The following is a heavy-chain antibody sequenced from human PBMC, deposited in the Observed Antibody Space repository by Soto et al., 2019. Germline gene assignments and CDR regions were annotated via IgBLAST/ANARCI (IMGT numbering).Heavy chain of an antibody. J-gene: IGHJ3*02. Sequence: SETLSLTCAVSGGSISSSNWWSWVRQPPGKGLEWIGEIYHSGSTNYNPSLKSRVTISVDKSKNQFSLKLSSVTAADTAVYYCASATIVVVAAIDAFDIWGQGTMVTVSS. CDR2: IYHSGST. V-gene: IGHV4-4*02. CDR3: ASATIVVVAAIDAFDI. D-gene: IGHD2-21*02. CDR1: GGSISSSNW.